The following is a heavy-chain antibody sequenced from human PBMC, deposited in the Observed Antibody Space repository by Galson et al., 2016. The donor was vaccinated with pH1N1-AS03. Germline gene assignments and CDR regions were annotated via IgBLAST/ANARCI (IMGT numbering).Heavy chain of an antibody. V-gene: IGHV4-4*02. CDR3: ARDVLPYSLGLDV. D-gene: IGHD5-12*01. J-gene: IGHJ4*02. Sequence: LSLTCAVSGDSISTSNWWSWVRQPPGKGLEWIGEVSHAGRTNYSPSLKSRVTISLDKSKNQFSLQLTSVTAADTAVYYCARDVLPYSLGLDVWGQGILVSVSS. CDR1: GDSISTSNW. CDR2: VSHAGRT.